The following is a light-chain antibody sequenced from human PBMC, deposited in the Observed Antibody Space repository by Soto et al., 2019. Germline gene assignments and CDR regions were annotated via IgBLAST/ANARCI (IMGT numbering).Light chain of an antibody. CDR1: QSVLYSSNNKNY. Sequence: DIVMTQSPDSLAVSLGEWATINCKSSQSVLYSSNNKNYLAWYQQKPGQPPKLLIYWASTRESGVPDRFSGSGSGTDFTLTISSLQAEDVAVYYCQQYYSTPLITFGQGTRLEIK. CDR2: WAS. CDR3: QQYYSTPLIT. V-gene: IGKV4-1*01. J-gene: IGKJ5*01.